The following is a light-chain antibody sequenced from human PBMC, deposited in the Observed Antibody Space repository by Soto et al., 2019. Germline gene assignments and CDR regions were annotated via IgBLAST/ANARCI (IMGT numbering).Light chain of an antibody. CDR3: QQSYSIPIT. Sequence: DIQMTQSPSSVSASVVDRVTITCRASQGISSWLAWYQQKPGKAPNLLIYDASSLQSGVPSRFNGSGSGTEFTLTISSLQPEDFANYYCQQSYSIPITFGQGTRLEI. V-gene: IGKV1-12*01. CDR2: DAS. CDR1: QGISSW. J-gene: IGKJ5*01.